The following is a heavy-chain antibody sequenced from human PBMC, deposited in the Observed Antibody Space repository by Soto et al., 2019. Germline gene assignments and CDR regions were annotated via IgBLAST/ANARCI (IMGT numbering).Heavy chain of an antibody. Sequence: EVQLVESGGGMVQPVRSLRLSCAASGFTFDDYGMHWVRQDPGKGLEWASGISWNRGRVGYAESVKVRFTISRDNAKNSLYLQMNSLRDEDTALYYCVKEGGRELYDDFWWVYFSVWGQGTTLTVSS. CDR1: GFTFDDYG. D-gene: IGHD3-3*01. CDR2: ISWNRGRV. J-gene: IGHJ6*02. CDR3: VKEGGRELYDDFWWVYFSV. V-gene: IGHV3-9*01.